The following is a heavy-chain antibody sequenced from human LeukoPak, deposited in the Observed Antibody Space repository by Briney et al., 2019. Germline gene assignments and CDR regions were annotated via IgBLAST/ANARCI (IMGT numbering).Heavy chain of an antibody. Sequence: ASVKVSCKASGYTFTSYAMNWVRQAHGQGLEWMGWINTNTGNPTYAQGFTGRFVFSLDTSVSTAYLQISSLKAEDTAVYYCARSVTDDYVWGSYRSSYWFDPWGQGTLVTVSS. CDR3: ARSVTDDYVWGSYRSSYWFDP. V-gene: IGHV7-4-1*02. J-gene: IGHJ5*02. CDR2: INTNTGNP. D-gene: IGHD3-16*02. CDR1: GYTFTSYA.